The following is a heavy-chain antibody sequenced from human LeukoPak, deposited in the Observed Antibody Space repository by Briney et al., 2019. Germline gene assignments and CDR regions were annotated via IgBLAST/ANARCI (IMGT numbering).Heavy chain of an antibody. J-gene: IGHJ3*02. CDR3: ARIRVYIVGATDAFDI. D-gene: IGHD1-26*01. CDR1: GYTFTGYY. Sequence: ASVKVSCKASGYTFTGYYMHWARQAPGQGLEWMGWINPNSGGTNYAQKFQGRVTMTRDTSISTAYMELSRLRSDDTAVYYCARIRVYIVGATDAFDIWGQGTMVTVSS. V-gene: IGHV1-2*02. CDR2: INPNSGGT.